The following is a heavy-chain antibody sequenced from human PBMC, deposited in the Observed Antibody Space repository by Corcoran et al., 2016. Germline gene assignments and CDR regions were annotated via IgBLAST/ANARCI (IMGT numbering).Heavy chain of an antibody. D-gene: IGHD4-17*01. CDR1: GGTFSSYA. CDR2: IIPIFGTA. Sequence: QVQLVQSGAEVKKPGSSVKVSCKASGGTFSSYAISWVRQAPGQGLEWMGGIIPIFGTANYAQKFQGRVTITADESTSTAYMELSSLRSEDTAVYYCASLHPAGGAGDGRYPWYFDLWGRGTLVTVSS. CDR3: ASLHPAGGAGDGRYPWYFDL. V-gene: IGHV1-69*01. J-gene: IGHJ2*01.